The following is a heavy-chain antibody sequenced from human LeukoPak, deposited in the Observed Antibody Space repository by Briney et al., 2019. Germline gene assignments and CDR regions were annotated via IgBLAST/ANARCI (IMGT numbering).Heavy chain of an antibody. CDR2: INWNSDNI. J-gene: IGHJ6*02. Sequence: GGSLRLSCAASGFIFDNYAMNWVQQAPGKGLEWVSGINWNSDNIGYADSVKGRFTISRDSGENSLYLQMNSLRPEDTAVYYCAKDQGSSWPYYGMDVWGQGTTVTVSS. CDR1: GFIFDNYA. V-gene: IGHV3-9*01. CDR3: AKDQGSSWPYYGMDV. D-gene: IGHD6-13*01.